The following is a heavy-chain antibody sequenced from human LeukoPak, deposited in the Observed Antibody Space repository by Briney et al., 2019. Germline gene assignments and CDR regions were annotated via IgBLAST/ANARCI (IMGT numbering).Heavy chain of an antibody. CDR1: GGSFSGYY. Sequence: PSETLSLTCAVYGGSFSGYYWSWIRQPPGKGLEWIGEINHSGSTNYNPSLKSRVTISVDTSKNQFSLKLSSVTAADTAVYYCARTIKIFGVVKDVDYFDYWGQGTLVTVSS. CDR2: INHSGST. V-gene: IGHV4-34*01. CDR3: ARTIKIFGVVKDVDYFDY. J-gene: IGHJ4*02. D-gene: IGHD3-3*01.